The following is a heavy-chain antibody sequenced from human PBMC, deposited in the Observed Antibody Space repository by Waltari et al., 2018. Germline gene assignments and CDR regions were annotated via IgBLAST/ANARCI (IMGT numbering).Heavy chain of an antibody. V-gene: IGHV1-3*01. CDR2: INAGNGKT. D-gene: IGHD3-3*01. CDR1: GYTFTSYA. Sequence: QVQLVQSGAEVKKPGASVKVSCKASGYTFTSYAMHWVRQAPGQRLEWMGWINAGNGKTKYSQKCQDRVTNTRDTSASTAYMELSSLRSEDTAVYYCAGWPEYYDFWSGYSLGGYGMDVWGQGTTVTVSS. CDR3: AGWPEYYDFWSGYSLGGYGMDV. J-gene: IGHJ6*02.